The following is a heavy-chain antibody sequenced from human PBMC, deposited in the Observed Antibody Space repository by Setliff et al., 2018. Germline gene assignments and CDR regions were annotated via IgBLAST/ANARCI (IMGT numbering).Heavy chain of an antibody. J-gene: IGHJ4*02. CDR1: GASISSSSYY. CDR2: IFYGGST. D-gene: IGHD3-3*01. V-gene: IGHV4-39*07. CDR3: ARVRYVFWGGSIDY. Sequence: SETLSLTCTVSGASISSSSYYWAWIRQPPGRGLELIGSIFYGGSTYYNPSLKSRVTISIDTSKNQFSLKLSSVTAADTAVYYCARVRYVFWGGSIDYWGQGTQVTVSS.